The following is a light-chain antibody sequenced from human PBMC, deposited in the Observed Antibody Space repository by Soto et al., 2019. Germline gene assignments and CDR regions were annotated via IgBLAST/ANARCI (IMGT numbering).Light chain of an antibody. CDR3: QQGGNWPLT. CDR1: QSVSSH. CDR2: DAS. Sequence: EIVLTQSPATLSLSPGEGATVSCRASQSVSSHLAWYQQKRGQAPRLLIYDASSRASGIPARFSGRGSGTDFTLIISYLEPEDFAIYYCQQGGNWPLTFGQGTRLEIK. J-gene: IGKJ5*01. V-gene: IGKV3-11*01.